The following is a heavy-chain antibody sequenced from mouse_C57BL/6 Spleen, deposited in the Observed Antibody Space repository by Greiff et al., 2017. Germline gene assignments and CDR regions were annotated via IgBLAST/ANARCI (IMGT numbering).Heavy chain of an antibody. CDR1: GYTFTEYT. D-gene: IGHD1-1*01. Sequence: VQLQQSGAELVKPGASVKLSCKASGYTFTEYTIHWVKQRSGQGLEWIGWFYPGSGSLMYNEKFKDKATLTADKSSSTVYMELSRFTSEDSAVYFCARHEEELRSVGGYFDVWGTGTTVTVSA. J-gene: IGHJ1*03. V-gene: IGHV1-62-2*01. CDR2: FYPGSGSL. CDR3: ARHEEELRSVGGYFDV.